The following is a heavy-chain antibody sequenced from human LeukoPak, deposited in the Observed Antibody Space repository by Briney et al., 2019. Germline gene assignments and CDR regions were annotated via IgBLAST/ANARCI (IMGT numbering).Heavy chain of an antibody. D-gene: IGHD3-22*01. V-gene: IGHV4-59*01. Sequence: PSETLSLTCAVYGGSISSYYWSWIRQPPGKGLEWIGYIYYSGSTNYNPSLKSRVTISVDTSKNQFSLKLSSVTAADTAVYYCARDLGLYDSNPGWFDPWGQGTLVTVS. J-gene: IGHJ5*02. CDR3: ARDLGLYDSNPGWFDP. CDR1: GGSISSYY. CDR2: IYYSGST.